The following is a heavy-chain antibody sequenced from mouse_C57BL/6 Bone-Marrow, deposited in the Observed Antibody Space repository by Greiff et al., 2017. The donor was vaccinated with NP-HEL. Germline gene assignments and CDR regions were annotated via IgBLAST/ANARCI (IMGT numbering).Heavy chain of an antibody. CDR3: KGFLFYYGSSENAMDY. Sequence: EVKVEESGTVLARPGASVKMSCKTSGYTFTSYWMHWVKQRPGQGLEWIGAIYPGNSDTSYNQKFKGKAKLTAVTSASTAYMELSSLTNEDSAVYYCKGFLFYYGSSENAMDYWGQGTSVTVSS. CDR2: IYPGNSDT. J-gene: IGHJ4*01. V-gene: IGHV1-5*01. D-gene: IGHD1-1*01. CDR1: GYTFTSYW.